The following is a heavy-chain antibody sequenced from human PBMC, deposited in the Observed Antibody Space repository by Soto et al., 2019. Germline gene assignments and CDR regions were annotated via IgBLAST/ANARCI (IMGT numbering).Heavy chain of an antibody. CDR3: ARSYSGTFYGYDI. D-gene: IGHD1-26*01. J-gene: IGHJ4*02. V-gene: IGHV4-59*02. CDR2: VFYTGNT. CDR1: VGSVSSFH. Sequence: PSETLSLSCTFSVGSVSSFHWSWIRQSPGKGLEWIGYVFYTGNTKYNPALKRRVTISVDTSKKQFSLKLSSVSAADTGLYYCARSYSGTFYGYDIWGQGIMVTVSS.